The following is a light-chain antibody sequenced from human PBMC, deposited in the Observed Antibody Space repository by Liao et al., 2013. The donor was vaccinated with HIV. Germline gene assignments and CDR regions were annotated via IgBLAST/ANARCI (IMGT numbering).Light chain of an antibody. CDR2: KDS. J-gene: IGLJ3*02. V-gene: IGLV3-25*03. Sequence: SYELTQPPSVSVSPGQTARITCSGDALPKQYAYWYQQKPGQAPVLVIYKDSERPSGIPDRFSGSSSGTKVTLTISGVQAEDEADFSCQSSDSSGTYVVFGGGTEADRP. CDR1: ALPKQY. CDR3: QSSDSSGTYVV.